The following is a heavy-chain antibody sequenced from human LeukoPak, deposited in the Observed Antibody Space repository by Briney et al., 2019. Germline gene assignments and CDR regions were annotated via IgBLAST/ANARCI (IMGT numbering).Heavy chain of an antibody. Sequence: SVKVSCKASGGTFSSYAISWVRQAPGQGLEWMGGIIPIFGTANYEQKFQGRVTITADKSTSTAYMELSSLRSEDTAVYYCASAYSSGLGEFDYWGQGTLVTVSS. V-gene: IGHV1-69*06. CDR3: ASAYSSGLGEFDY. D-gene: IGHD6-19*01. CDR1: GGTFSSYA. J-gene: IGHJ4*02. CDR2: IIPIFGTA.